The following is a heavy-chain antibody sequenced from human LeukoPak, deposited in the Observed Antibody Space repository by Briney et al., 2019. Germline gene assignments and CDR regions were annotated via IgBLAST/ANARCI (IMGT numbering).Heavy chain of an antibody. CDR2: ISGSGGST. V-gene: IGHV3-23*01. CDR1: GFTFGSYA. J-gene: IGHJ4*02. Sequence: GGSLRLSWAASGFTFGSYAMSWVRQAQGKGLEWVSAISGSGGSTYYADSVKGRFTISRDNSKNTLYLQKNSLRAEDTAVYYCAKEMVEYSRSPGDYWGQGTLVTVSS. CDR3: AKEMVEYSRSPGDY. D-gene: IGHD6-6*01.